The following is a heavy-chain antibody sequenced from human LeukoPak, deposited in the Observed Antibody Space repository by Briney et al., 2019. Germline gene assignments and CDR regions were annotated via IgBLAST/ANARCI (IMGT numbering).Heavy chain of an antibody. CDR3: ARVLPVASRDY. CDR2: IKQDGSDK. CDR1: GFTFSTYW. D-gene: IGHD2-2*01. V-gene: IGHV3-7*01. J-gene: IGHJ4*02. Sequence: GGSLRLSCAASGFTFSTYWMSWVRRAPGKGLEWVANIKQDGSDKFYVDSVKGRFTISRDNAKNSMYLQMNSLRAEDTAVYYCARVLPVASRDYWGQGTLVTVSS.